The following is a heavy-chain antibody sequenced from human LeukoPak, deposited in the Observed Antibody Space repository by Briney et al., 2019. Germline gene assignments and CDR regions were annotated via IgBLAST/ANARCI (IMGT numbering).Heavy chain of an antibody. V-gene: IGHV4-4*07. CDR3: ARIITGTTTAFDI. J-gene: IGHJ3*02. CDR2: IYTSGST. CDR1: GGSISGYY. D-gene: IGHD1-7*01. Sequence: PSETLSLTCTVSGGSISGYYWSWIRQPAGQALEWIGRIYTSGSTHYNPSIKSRVTMSVDTSKNQFSLKLSSVTAADTAVYYCARIITGTTTAFDIWGQGTMVTVSS.